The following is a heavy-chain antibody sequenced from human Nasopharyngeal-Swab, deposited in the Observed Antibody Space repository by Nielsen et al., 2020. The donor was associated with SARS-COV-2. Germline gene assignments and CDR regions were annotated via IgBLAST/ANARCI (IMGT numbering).Heavy chain of an antibody. V-gene: IGHV3-73*01. J-gene: IGHJ4*02. CDR1: GFTFSDSA. Sequence: GESLKISCAASGFTFSDSAIHWVRQASGKGLEWVGRIRSIGNTYATAYAASVKGRFIIFRDDPTNTAYLQMNSLKTEDTAVYYCTRCGGGCYSGRDYWGQGTLVTVSS. CDR2: IRSIGNTYAT. D-gene: IGHD2-15*01. CDR3: TRCGGGCYSGRDY.